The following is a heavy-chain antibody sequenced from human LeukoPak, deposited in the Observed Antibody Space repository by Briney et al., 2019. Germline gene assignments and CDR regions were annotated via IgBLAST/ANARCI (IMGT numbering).Heavy chain of an antibody. J-gene: IGHJ6*01. V-gene: IGHV1-24*01. CDR1: GYTLTELS. D-gene: IGHD1-26*01. CDR2: FDPEDGET. Sequence: ASVKVSCKVSGYTLTELSMHWVRQAPGKGLEWMGGFDPEDGETIYAQKFQGRVTMTEDTSTDTAYMELSSLRSEDTAIYYCAKMKGHPLPKYYMDVWGQGTTVTVSS. CDR3: AKMKGHPLPKYYMDV.